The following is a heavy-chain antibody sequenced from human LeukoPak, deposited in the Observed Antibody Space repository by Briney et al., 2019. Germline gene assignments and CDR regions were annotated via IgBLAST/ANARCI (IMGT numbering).Heavy chain of an antibody. CDR2: INSDGTTT. CDR1: GFTFSSYW. J-gene: IGHJ6*02. CDR3: ARGNYYGMDV. V-gene: IGHV3-74*01. Sequence: GGSLGLSCAASGFTFSSYWMHWVRQAPGKGLLWVSRINSDGTTTYYADSVKGRFTISRDNAKNTLYLQMNSLRAEDTAVYYCARGNYYGMDVWGQGTTVTVSS.